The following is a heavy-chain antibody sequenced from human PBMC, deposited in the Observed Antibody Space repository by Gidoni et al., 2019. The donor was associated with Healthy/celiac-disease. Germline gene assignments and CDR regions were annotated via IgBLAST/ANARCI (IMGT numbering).Heavy chain of an antibody. D-gene: IGHD4-17*01. CDR2: ISAYNGNT. V-gene: IGHV1-18*04. J-gene: IGHJ6*02. Sequence: AAGYTFTSYGISWVRQAPGQGLEWMGWISAYNGNTNYAQKLQGRVTMTTDTSTSTAYMELRSLRSDDTAVYYCARRVRYGDYAGRYGMDVWGQGTTVTVSS. CDR1: GYTFTSYG. CDR3: ARRVRYGDYAGRYGMDV.